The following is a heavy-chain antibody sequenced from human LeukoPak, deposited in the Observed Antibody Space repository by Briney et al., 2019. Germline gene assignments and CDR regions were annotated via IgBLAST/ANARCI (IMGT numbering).Heavy chain of an antibody. V-gene: IGHV4-39*01. J-gene: IGHJ5*02. D-gene: IGHD3-10*01. CDR2: IYYSGST. CDR3: ARHRATMVRGVIPWFDP. Sequence: SEALSLTCTVSGGSISSNSYYWGWIRQPPGKGLEWIGSIYYSGSTYYNPSLKSRVTISVDTSKNQFSLKLSSVTAADTAVYYCARHRATMVRGVIPWFDPWGQGTLVTVSS. CDR1: GGSISSNSYY.